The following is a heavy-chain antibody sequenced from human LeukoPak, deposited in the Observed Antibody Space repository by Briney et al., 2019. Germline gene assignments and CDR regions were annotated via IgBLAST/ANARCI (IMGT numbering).Heavy chain of an antibody. CDR3: ARGNTALGY. J-gene: IGHJ4*02. V-gene: IGHV4-59*01. CDR1: GGSISSYY. D-gene: IGHD2-2*02. Sequence: SETLSLTCTVSGGSISSYYWSWIRQPPGKGPEWIGYIYYSGSTNYNPSLKSRVTISVDTSKNQFSLKLSSVTTADTAVYYCARGNTALGYWGQGTLVTVSS. CDR2: IYYSGST.